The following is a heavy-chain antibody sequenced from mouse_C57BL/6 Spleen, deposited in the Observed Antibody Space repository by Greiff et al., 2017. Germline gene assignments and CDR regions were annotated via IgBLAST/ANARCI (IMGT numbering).Heavy chain of an antibody. CDR2: INPNNGGT. J-gene: IGHJ4*01. CDR3: ARRLMEGSAMDY. V-gene: IGHV1-18*01. D-gene: IGHD2-2*01. Sequence: EVQLQQSGPELVKPGASVKIPCKASGYTFTDYNMDWVKQSHGKSLEWIGDINPNNGGTIYNQKFKGKATLTVDKSSSTAYMELRSLTSEDTAVYYCARRLMEGSAMDYWGQGTSVTVSS. CDR1: GYTFTDYN.